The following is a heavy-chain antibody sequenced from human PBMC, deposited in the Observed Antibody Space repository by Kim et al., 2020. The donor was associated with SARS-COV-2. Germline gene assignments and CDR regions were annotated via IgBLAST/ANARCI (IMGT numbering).Heavy chain of an antibody. CDR3: AKGSKPAGSYYNHYMGV. J-gene: IGHJ6*03. D-gene: IGHD2-2*01. CDR1: GFTFSSYA. V-gene: IGHV3-64*01. CDR2: ISSNGGST. Sequence: GGSLRLSCAASGFTFSSYAMHWVRQAPGKGLEYVSAISSNGGSTYYANSVKGRFTISRDNSKNTVYLQMGSLRAEDMAVYYCAKGSKPAGSYYNHYMGVWGQGTTVTVSS.